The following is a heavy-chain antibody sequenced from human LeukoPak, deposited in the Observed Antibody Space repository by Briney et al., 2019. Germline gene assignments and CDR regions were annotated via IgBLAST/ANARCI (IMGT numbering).Heavy chain of an antibody. J-gene: IGHJ4*02. V-gene: IGHV4-39*01. CDR3: ARRRLAVAEFDY. Sequence: SETLSLTCTVSGGSVSSSTYYWGWIRQPPGKGLQWIGYIYCSGSTYYNPSLKSRIAISIDTSKNQVSLKVSAVTAADTAVYYCARRRLAVAEFDYWGQGSLVSVSS. CDR1: GGSVSSSTYY. D-gene: IGHD6-19*01. CDR2: IYCSGST.